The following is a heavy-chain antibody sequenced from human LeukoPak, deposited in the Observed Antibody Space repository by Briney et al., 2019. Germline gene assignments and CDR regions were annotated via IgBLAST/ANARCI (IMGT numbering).Heavy chain of an antibody. D-gene: IGHD4-17*01. CDR3: AREGYGVGYYMDV. J-gene: IGHJ6*03. CDR1: GFTFDDYA. Sequence: GRSLRLSCAASGFTFDDYAMHWVRQAPGKGLEWVSGISWNSGSIGYADSVKGRFTISRDNAKNSLYLQMNSLRAEDTALYYCAREGYGVGYYMDVWGKGTTVTVSS. CDR2: ISWNSGSI. V-gene: IGHV3-9*01.